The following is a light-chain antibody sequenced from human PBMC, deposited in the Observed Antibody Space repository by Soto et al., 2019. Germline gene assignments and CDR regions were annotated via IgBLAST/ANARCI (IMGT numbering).Light chain of an antibody. J-gene: IGLJ1*01. CDR3: QTWGTGIRV. CDR1: SGHSSYA. Sequence: QPVLTQSPSASASLGASVKLTCTLSSGHSSYAIAWHQQQPEKGPRYLMKLNSDGSHSKGDGIPDRLSGSSSGAERYLTISSLQSEDAADYFCQTWGTGIRVFGTGTKVTVL. CDR2: LNSDGSH. V-gene: IGLV4-69*01.